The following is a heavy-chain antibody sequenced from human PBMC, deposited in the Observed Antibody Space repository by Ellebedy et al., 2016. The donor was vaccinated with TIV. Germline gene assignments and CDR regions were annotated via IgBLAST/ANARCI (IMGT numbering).Heavy chain of an antibody. CDR3: AKDLELRFFKMEAFDI. J-gene: IGHJ3*02. Sequence: SLKISXAASGFTFDDYAMHWVRQAPGRGLEWFSGISWNSGSIGYADSVKGRFTISRDNAKNSLYLQMNSLRTEDTALYYCAKDLELRFFKMEAFDIWGQGTMVTVSS. CDR1: GFTFDDYA. V-gene: IGHV3-9*01. CDR2: ISWNSGSI. D-gene: IGHD3-3*01.